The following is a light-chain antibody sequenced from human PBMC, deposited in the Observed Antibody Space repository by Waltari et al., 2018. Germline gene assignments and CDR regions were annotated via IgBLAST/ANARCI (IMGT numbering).Light chain of an antibody. Sequence: QIVVTQVPSVTVSPGGPVTPTCASSTGTARHDFHPNWFQQKPGRAPRSLIHSSVAKHSWTPARFSGALLGGKARLTLSGVRPEDEADYYCLLYYGGTWVFGGWSKLTV. CDR3: LLYYGGTWV. V-gene: IGLV7-43*01. J-gene: IGLJ3*02. CDR2: SSV. CDR1: TGTARHDFH.